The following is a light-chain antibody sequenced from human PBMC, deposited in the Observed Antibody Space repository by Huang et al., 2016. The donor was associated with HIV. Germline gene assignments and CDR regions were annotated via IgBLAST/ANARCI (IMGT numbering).Light chain of an antibody. CDR2: GAS. J-gene: IGKJ4*01. V-gene: IGKV3-15*01. CDR1: QSVKSY. CDR3: QQYNNWPLT. Sequence: EVVLTQSPVSLSVSPGDGATLSCRASQSVKSYLAWYKQTPGQAPRLLISGASTRATGVPAMFSGSGSWPDFTLTISSLQSEDFAVYYCQQYNNWPLTFGGGTKVEIK.